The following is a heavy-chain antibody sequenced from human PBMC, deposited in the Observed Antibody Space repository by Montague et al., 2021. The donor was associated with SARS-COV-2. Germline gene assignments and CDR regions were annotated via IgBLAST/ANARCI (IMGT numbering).Heavy chain of an antibody. D-gene: IGHD3-10*01. CDR1: GDSISPDNW. CDR2: FYHTEST. CDR3: ARTGNGSSDLAY. J-gene: IGHJ4*02. Sequence: SETLSLTCVVSGDSISPDNWWTWVRLPPGKVLGWVGEFYHTESTKCKPPLKRRVSMSDDKSWNQFPLRLTSVTAADTAIYYCARTGNGSSDLAYWGQGTPVTVSS. V-gene: IGHV4-4*02.